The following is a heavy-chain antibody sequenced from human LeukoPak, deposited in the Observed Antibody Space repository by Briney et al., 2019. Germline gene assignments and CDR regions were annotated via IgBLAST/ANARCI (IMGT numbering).Heavy chain of an antibody. CDR2: IKEAGSEK. J-gene: IGHJ5*01. CDR3: ARVAVSGPTGWFDS. V-gene: IGHV3-7*01. Sequence: RTGGSLRLSCAASGFTLSNYWMSWVRQAPGKGLEFMANIKEAGSEKYYVDSVKGRFTISRDNDKNLVHLQMNSLRAEDTAVYYCARVAVSGPTGWFDSWGQGTLVIVSS. D-gene: IGHD2-8*02. CDR1: GFTLSNYW.